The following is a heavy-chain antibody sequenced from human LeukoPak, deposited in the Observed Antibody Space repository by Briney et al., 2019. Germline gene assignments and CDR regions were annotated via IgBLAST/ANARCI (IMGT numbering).Heavy chain of an antibody. CDR2: ISGSSGRT. CDR3: AKVTYGSGTYGAFDY. V-gene: IGHV3-23*01. CDR1: GFTFNSYG. J-gene: IGHJ4*02. Sequence: GGSLRLSCAASGFTFNSYGMSWVRQAPGKGLEWVSAISGSSGRTYYADSVKGRFTISRDNSKNTLYLQMNSLRAEDTAVYYCAKVTYGSGTYGAFDYWGQGTLVTVSS. D-gene: IGHD3-10*01.